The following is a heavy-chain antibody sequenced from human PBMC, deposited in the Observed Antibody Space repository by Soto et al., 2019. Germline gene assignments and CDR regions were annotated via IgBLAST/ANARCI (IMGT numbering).Heavy chain of an antibody. D-gene: IGHD3-10*01. CDR3: ARDYLVRGVFDY. CDR2: IYHSGST. J-gene: IGHJ4*02. Sequence: SETLSLTCAVSGGSISSGGYSWSWIRQPPGKGLEWIGYIYHSGSTYYNPSLKSRVTISVDRSKNQFSLKLSSVTAADTAVYYCARDYLVRGVFDYWGQGTLVTVSS. CDR1: GGSISSGGYS. V-gene: IGHV4-30-2*01.